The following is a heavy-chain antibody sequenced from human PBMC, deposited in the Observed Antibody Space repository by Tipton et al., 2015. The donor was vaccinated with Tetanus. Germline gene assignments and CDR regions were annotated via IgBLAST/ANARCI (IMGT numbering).Heavy chain of an antibody. D-gene: IGHD6-25*01. J-gene: IGHJ4*02. CDR1: GDSMTKYY. Sequence: LSLTCTVSGDSMTKYYWSWVRQPPGKGLEWISYISSTSSYIYYADSLKDRFTISRDNAKSSLYLQMNSLRADDTAVYYCASGSALDYWGQGTVVTVSS. CDR2: ISSTSSYI. CDR3: ASGSALDY. V-gene: IGHV3-21*05.